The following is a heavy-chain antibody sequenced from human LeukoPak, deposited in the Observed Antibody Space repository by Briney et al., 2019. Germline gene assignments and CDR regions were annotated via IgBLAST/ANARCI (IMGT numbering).Heavy chain of an antibody. CDR2: IKHDGSEK. V-gene: IGHV3-7*01. Sequence: GGSLRLSCAASGFIFTNYFMSWVRQAPGQGLEWVASIKHDGSEKYYVDSVRGRFTISRDNTMNSLYLQMSSLRAEDTAVYYCATDRGWRTSGYYLFYFEYWGQGTLVTYSS. D-gene: IGHD3-3*01. CDR3: ATDRGWRTSGYYLFYFEY. CDR1: GFIFTNYF. J-gene: IGHJ4*02.